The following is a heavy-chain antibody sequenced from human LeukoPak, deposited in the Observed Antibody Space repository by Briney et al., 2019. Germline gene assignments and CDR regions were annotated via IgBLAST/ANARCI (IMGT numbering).Heavy chain of an antibody. CDR3: ARHAVYAGSGWAFNY. CDR1: GGSFSTSY. Sequence: PSETLSLTCTVSGGSFSTSYWSWIRQPPGKGLEWIGYVHYSGSTNYNPSLKSRVTISVDTSKNQFSLKLSSVTAADTAVYYCARHAVYAGSGWAFNYWGQGTLVTVFS. V-gene: IGHV4-59*08. D-gene: IGHD6-19*01. CDR2: VHYSGST. J-gene: IGHJ4*02.